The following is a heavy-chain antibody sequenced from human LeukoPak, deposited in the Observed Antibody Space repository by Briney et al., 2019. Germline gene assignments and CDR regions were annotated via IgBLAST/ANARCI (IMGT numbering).Heavy chain of an antibody. CDR2: ISSSDNTI. CDR3: ARAPYGSGSYPIDY. D-gene: IGHD3-10*01. CDR1: GFTFSDYY. V-gene: IGHV3-11*04. J-gene: IGHJ4*02. Sequence: GGSLRLSCAASGFTFSDYYMSWIRQAPGKGLEWVSYISSSDNTIYYADSVKGRFTISRDNAKNSLYLQMNSLRAEDTAVYYCARAPYGSGSYPIDYWGQGTLVTVSS.